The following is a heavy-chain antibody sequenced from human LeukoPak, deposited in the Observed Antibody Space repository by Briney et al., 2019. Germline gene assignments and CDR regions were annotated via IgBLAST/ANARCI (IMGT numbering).Heavy chain of an antibody. J-gene: IGHJ4*02. Sequence: GGSLRLSCAASGFTFSSSALGWVRQAPGKGLEWVSAISGSGASTYYADSVEGRFFISRDNSKNTLGLQMNSLGAEDTAVYYCAKGSAAVRPYYFDYWGQGALVTVSS. CDR3: AKGSAAVRPYYFDY. CDR1: GFTFSSSA. D-gene: IGHD2-21*01. V-gene: IGHV3-23*01. CDR2: ISGSGAST.